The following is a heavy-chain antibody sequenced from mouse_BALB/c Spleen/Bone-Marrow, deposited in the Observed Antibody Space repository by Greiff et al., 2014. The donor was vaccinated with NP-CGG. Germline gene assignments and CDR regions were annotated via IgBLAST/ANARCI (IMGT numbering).Heavy chain of an antibody. D-gene: IGHD2-3*01. CDR3: ARYDYAMDY. CDR1: GYTFTNFW. J-gene: IGHJ4*01. CDR2: IAPGTGTT. Sequence: DLVKPGASVKLSCKASGYTFTNFWINWIKQRPGQGLEWIGRIAPGTGTTYYNEMFKGKATLTVDTSSSTANIRLSSLSSEDSAVYFCARYDYAMDYWGQGTSVTVSS. V-gene: IGHV1S41*01.